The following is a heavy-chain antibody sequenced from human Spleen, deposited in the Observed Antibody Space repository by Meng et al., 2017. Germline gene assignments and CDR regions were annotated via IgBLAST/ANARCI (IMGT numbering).Heavy chain of an antibody. J-gene: IGHJ4*02. CDR1: GGPFSGYF. D-gene: IGHD5-12*01. Sequence: QVHPQLWGAGLLEPSETLSLTCVVSGGPFSGYFWSWIRQPPGKGLEWIGEINHSGSTSYNPSLKSRVTISVDTSKNHFYLKLSSVTAADTAVYYCARSQGPYSGYDLNYWGQGSLVTVSS. V-gene: IGHV4-34*01. CDR2: INHSGST. CDR3: ARSQGPYSGYDLNY.